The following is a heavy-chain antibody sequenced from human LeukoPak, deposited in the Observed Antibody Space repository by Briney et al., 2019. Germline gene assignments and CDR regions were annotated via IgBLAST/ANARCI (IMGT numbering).Heavy chain of an antibody. CDR1: GFTFNSYS. V-gene: IGHV3-21*01. D-gene: IGHD5-18*01. J-gene: IGHJ6*02. CDR2: ISSSSSYI. Sequence: GGSLRLSCAASGFTFNSYSMNWVRQAPGKGLEWVSSISSSSSYIYYADSVKGRFTISRDNAKNSLYLQMNSLRAEDTAVYYCARSGYDYYYYYGMDVWGQGTTVTVSS. CDR3: ARSGYDYYYYYGMDV.